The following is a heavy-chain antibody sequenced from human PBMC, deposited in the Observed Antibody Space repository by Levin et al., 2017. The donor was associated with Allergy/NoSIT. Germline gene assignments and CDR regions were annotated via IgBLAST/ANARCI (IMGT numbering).Heavy chain of an antibody. Sequence: PEASVKVSCAASGFTFSSYAMHWVRQAPGKGLEYVSAISSNGGSTYYANSVKGRFTISRDNSKNTLYLQMGSLRAEDMAVYYCARAAVYDFWSGYPRAEYFQHWGQGTLVTVSS. CDR1: GFTFSSYA. J-gene: IGHJ1*01. D-gene: IGHD3-3*01. CDR3: ARAAVYDFWSGYPRAEYFQH. V-gene: IGHV3-64*01. CDR2: ISSNGGST.